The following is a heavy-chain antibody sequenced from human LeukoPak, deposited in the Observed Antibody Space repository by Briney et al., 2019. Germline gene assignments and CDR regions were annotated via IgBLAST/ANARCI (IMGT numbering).Heavy chain of an antibody. D-gene: IGHD6-13*01. J-gene: IGHJ4*02. CDR1: GGSITSNSYY. V-gene: IGHV4-61*05. Sequence: SETLSLTCTVSGGSITSNSYYWSWIRQPPGKGLEWIGYIYYSGSTNYNPSLKSRVTISVDTSKNQFSLKLSSVTAADTAVYYCAIGIAAASYFDYWGQGTLVTVSS. CDR2: IYYSGST. CDR3: AIGIAAASYFDY.